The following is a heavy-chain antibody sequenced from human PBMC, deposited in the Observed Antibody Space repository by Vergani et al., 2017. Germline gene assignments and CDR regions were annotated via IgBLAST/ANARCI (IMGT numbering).Heavy chain of an antibody. Sequence: QLQLQESGPGLVKPSQTLSLTCTVSGGSISSGSYYWSWIRQPAGKGLEWIGRIYTSGSTNYNPSLKSRVTISVDTSKNQFSLKLSSVTAADTAVYYCARWGRDGAFDIWGQGTMVTVSS. V-gene: IGHV4-61*02. CDR3: ARWGRDGAFDI. CDR2: IYTSGST. J-gene: IGHJ3*02. CDR1: GGSISSGSYY. D-gene: IGHD7-27*01.